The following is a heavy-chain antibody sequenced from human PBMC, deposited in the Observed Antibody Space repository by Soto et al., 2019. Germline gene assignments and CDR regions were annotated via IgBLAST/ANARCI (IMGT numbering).Heavy chain of an antibody. D-gene: IGHD5-18*01. Sequence: QVQLVQSGAEVRKPGASVKLSCQTSGYPFNSYHMHWVRQAPGQGLEWMGVINPTEGRTRYSQKFQDRFTMTRDTSTSTVYMELSSLRSEDTAIYFCARGREISFGYNWFDPWGQGTLVTVSS. V-gene: IGHV1-46*02. CDR1: GYPFNSYH. J-gene: IGHJ5*02. CDR2: INPTEGRT. CDR3: ARGREISFGYNWFDP.